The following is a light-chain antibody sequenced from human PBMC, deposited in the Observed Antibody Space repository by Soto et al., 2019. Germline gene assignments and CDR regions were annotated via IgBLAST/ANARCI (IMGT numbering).Light chain of an antibody. V-gene: IGKV1-33*01. Sequence: DIQMTQSPSSLSASVGDRVTITCQASQDISNYLNWYQQKPGKAPKLLIYDASNLETGVPSRFSGSGSWTDFTFTISSLQPEDIATYYCQQYDNLPSFTFGHGTKVDIK. J-gene: IGKJ3*01. CDR1: QDISNY. CDR2: DAS. CDR3: QQYDNLPSFT.